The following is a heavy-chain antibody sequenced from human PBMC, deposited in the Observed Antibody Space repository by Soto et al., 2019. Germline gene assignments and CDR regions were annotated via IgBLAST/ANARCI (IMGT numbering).Heavy chain of an antibody. Sequence: AAVKVSCKASGCSFTEYHIHWVRQAPGQGVEWLGRINPKSGGTTTAQKFQGWVTMTTDTSISTASMELTRLTSDDTAIYYCARGDSTDCSNGVCSFFYNHDMDVWGQGTTVTVSS. V-gene: IGHV1-2*04. CDR1: GCSFTEYH. J-gene: IGHJ6*02. D-gene: IGHD2-8*01. CDR3: ARGDSTDCSNGVCSFFYNHDMDV. CDR2: INPKSGGT.